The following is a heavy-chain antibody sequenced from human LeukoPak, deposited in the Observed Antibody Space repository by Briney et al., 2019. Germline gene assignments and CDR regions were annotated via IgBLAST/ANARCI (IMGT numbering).Heavy chain of an antibody. D-gene: IGHD6-6*01. V-gene: IGHV4-38-2*02. Sequence: PSETLSLTCTVSGYSITSGYNWAWIRQPPGKVLEWIGSIYYSGSTYYNPSLKSRVTLSVDTSKNQFSLKLSSVTAADTAVYYCARGLGLISSSRGVGWFDPWGQGTLVTVSS. CDR1: GYSITSGYN. J-gene: IGHJ5*02. CDR2: IYYSGST. CDR3: ARGLGLISSSRGVGWFDP.